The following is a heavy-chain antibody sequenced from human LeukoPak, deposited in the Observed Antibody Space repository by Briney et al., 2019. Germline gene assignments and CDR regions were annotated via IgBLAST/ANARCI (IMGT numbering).Heavy chain of an antibody. CDR3: ASRNDILTGYVFDF. Sequence: SETLSLTCTVSGGSVSSSIYYWGWIRQPPGKGLEWIGSIYYSGSTSYSPSLKSRVTISVDTSKNQFSLKLTSVTAADTAVYYCASRNDILTGYVFDFWGQGTTVTVSS. V-gene: IGHV4-39*01. D-gene: IGHD3-9*01. CDR1: GGSVSSSIYY. CDR2: IYYSGST. J-gene: IGHJ6*02.